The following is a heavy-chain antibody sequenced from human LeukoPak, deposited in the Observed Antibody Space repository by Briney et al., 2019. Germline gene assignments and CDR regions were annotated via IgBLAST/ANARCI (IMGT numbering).Heavy chain of an antibody. Sequence: PGGSLRLSCAASGFTFSNYAMHWVRQAPGQGLEWVAVISYDVSNKYYANSVKGRFTISRDNSKNTLYLQMNSLRAEDTAVFYCARDDGYNSDYWGQGTLVTVSS. J-gene: IGHJ4*02. CDR1: GFTFSNYA. CDR2: ISYDVSNK. D-gene: IGHD5-24*01. CDR3: ARDDGYNSDY. V-gene: IGHV3-30*16.